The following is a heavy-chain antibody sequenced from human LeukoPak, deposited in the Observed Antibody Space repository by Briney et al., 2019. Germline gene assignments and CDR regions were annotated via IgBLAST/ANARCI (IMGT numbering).Heavy chain of an antibody. Sequence: GGSLRLSCAASGFTFSRFWMNWVRQAPGKGLEWVANIKQDGSEKYYVDSVKGRFTISRDNAKNSLHLQMNSLRAEDTAVYYCARVSPNTVTTLQYLDYWGQGTLVTVSS. CDR3: ARVSPNTVTTLQYLDY. J-gene: IGHJ4*02. D-gene: IGHD4-17*01. CDR1: GFTFSRFW. CDR2: IKQDGSEK. V-gene: IGHV3-7*01.